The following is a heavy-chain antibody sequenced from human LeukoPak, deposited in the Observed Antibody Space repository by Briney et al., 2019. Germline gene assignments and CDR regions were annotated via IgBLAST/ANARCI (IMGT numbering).Heavy chain of an antibody. CDR1: GFNFSTHA. D-gene: IGHD3-10*01. CDR2: IRGGADKS. J-gene: IGHJ4*02. CDR3: AKGSQWELLMGVFDY. V-gene: IGHV3-23*01. Sequence: GGSLRLSCAVSGFNFSTHAMTWVRQAPGKGLEWVSTIRGGADKSYYSNSVKGRLTVSKDISKKTLYLQMNSLRADDTALYYCAKGSQWELLMGVFDYWGQGTLVTVSS.